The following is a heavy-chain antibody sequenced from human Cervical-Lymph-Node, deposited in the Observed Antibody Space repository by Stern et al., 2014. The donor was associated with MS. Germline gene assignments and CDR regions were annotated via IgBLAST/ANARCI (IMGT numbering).Heavy chain of an antibody. Sequence: VQLVESGGGVVQPGRSLRLSCAASGFTFSSYGMHWVRQAPGKGLEWVAVVWYDGNNKYYADSVKGRFTISRDNSKNTLYLEMNSLRAEDTAVYYCARDYSMVVVIPGYWGQGTLVTVSS. D-gene: IGHD3-22*01. V-gene: IGHV3-33*01. CDR2: VWYDGNNK. CDR1: GFTFSSYG. J-gene: IGHJ4*02. CDR3: ARDYSMVVVIPGY.